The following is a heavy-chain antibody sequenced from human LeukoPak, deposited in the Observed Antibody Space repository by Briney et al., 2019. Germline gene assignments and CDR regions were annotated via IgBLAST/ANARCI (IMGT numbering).Heavy chain of an antibody. V-gene: IGHV3-21*01. J-gene: IGHJ4*02. Sequence: GGSLRLSCAASGFTFSSYSMNWVRQAPGKGLEWVSSISSSSSYIYYADSVKGRFTISRDNAKNPLYLQMNSLRAEDTAVYYCARFGSSGWYGGGFDYWGQGTLVTVSS. CDR2: ISSSSSYI. D-gene: IGHD6-19*01. CDR3: ARFGSSGWYGGGFDY. CDR1: GFTFSSYS.